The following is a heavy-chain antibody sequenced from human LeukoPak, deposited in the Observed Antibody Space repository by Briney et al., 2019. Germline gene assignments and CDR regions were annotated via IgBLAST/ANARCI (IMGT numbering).Heavy chain of an antibody. J-gene: IGHJ4*02. Sequence: PGESLRLSCAASGFTFSSYAMSWVRQAPGKGLEWVSAISGSGGSTYYADSVKGRFTISRDNSKNTLYLQMNSLRAEDTAVYYCAKGVITFGGALGYYFDYWGQGTLVTVSS. CDR3: AKGVITFGGALGYYFDY. CDR2: ISGSGGST. V-gene: IGHV3-23*01. D-gene: IGHD3-16*01. CDR1: GFTFSSYA.